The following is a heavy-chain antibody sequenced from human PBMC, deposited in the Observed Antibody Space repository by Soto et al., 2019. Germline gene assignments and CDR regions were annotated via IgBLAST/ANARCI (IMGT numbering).Heavy chain of an antibody. Sequence: EVQLLESGGGLEQPGGSLGLSCAASGFTFSSYAMSWVRQAPGKGLEWVSSISGGGGSTYYTDSVKGRFTISRDNSKNTLYLQMNSLRAEDTAVYYCAKGCGGDCYSGVDSWGQGTLVTVSS. CDR3: AKGCGGDCYSGVDS. CDR2: ISGGGGST. J-gene: IGHJ5*01. D-gene: IGHD2-21*02. CDR1: GFTFSSYA. V-gene: IGHV3-23*01.